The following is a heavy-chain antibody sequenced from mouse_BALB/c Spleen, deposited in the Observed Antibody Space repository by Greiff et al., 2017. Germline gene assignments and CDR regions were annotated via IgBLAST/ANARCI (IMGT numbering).Heavy chain of an antibody. V-gene: IGHV5-6-5*01. CDR3: ARKYGNYGGFDY. J-gene: IGHJ2*01. D-gene: IGHD2-10*02. CDR2: ISSGGST. Sequence: EVQGVESGGGLVKPGGSLKLSCAASGFTFSSYAMSWVRQTPEKRLEWVASISSGGSTYYPDSVKGRFTISRDNARNILYLQMSSLRSEDTAMYYCARKYGNYGGFDYWGQGTTLTVSS. CDR1: GFTFSSYA.